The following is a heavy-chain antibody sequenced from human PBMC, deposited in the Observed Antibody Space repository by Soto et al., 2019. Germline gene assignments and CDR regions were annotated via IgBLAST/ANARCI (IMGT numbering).Heavy chain of an antibody. Sequence: ASGKVSCQASWYTFIDYYIHWVRQAPGQGLEWMGWSNPNSGGTKYAPKFQGGVTMTRDTSITTAYMEVSRLRSGDTAVYYCASQPATAKLEGVDFWGQGTLVTVSS. CDR1: WYTFIDYY. D-gene: IGHD6-13*01. J-gene: IGHJ4*02. CDR2: SNPNSGGT. V-gene: IGHV1-2*02. CDR3: ASQPATAKLEGVDF.